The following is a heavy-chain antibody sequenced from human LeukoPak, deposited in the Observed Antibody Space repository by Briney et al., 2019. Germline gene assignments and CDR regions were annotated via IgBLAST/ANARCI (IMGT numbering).Heavy chain of an antibody. CDR3: ARDLYYGGNSYFGY. D-gene: IGHD4-23*01. J-gene: IGHJ4*02. CDR1: GYTFGDYG. V-gene: IGHV3-20*04. CDR2: TNRRGDIT. Sequence: PGGSLRLSCAASGYTFGDYGMSWVRQVPGKGLEWVSGTNRRGDITGYADFVKGRFTISRDNAKNSLYLQMNSLRAEDTAVYYCARDLYYGGNSYFGYWGQGTLVTVSS.